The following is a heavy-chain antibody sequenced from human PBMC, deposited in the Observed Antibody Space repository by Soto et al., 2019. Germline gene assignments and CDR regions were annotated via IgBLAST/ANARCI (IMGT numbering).Heavy chain of an antibody. CDR2: ISGTAGNT. Sequence: GGSLRLSCAASGFTFSSYGMHWVRQAPGKGLEWVSAISGTAGNTYHADSVKGRFTISRDISKNTLYLQMNSLRAEDTAVYYCAKGDWDYIAGHFDYWGQGTLVTVSS. CDR1: GFTFSSYG. V-gene: IGHV3-23*01. J-gene: IGHJ4*02. D-gene: IGHD1-7*01. CDR3: AKGDWDYIAGHFDY.